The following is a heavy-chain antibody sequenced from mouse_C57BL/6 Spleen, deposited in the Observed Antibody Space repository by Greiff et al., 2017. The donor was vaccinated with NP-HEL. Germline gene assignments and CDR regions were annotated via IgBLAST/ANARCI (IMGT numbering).Heavy chain of an antibody. CDR1: GYAFSSYW. CDR3: AREGDNYYGSSWFAY. V-gene: IGHV1-80*01. CDR2: IYPGDGDT. Sequence: VQLQESGAELVKPGASVKISCKASGYAFSSYWMNWVKQRPGKGLEWIGQIYPGDGDTNYNGKFKGKATLTADKSSSTAYMQLSSLTSEDSAVYFCAREGDNYYGSSWFAYWGQGTRSLSLQ. J-gene: IGHJ3*01. D-gene: IGHD1-1*01.